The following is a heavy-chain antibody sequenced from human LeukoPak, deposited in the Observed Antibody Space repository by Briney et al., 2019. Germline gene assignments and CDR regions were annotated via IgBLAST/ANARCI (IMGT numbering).Heavy chain of an antibody. CDR2: IYYGGST. J-gene: IGHJ6*03. CDR3: ARNGGSRFFYYYMDI. V-gene: IGHV4-59*02. CDR1: EGSVSDFY. D-gene: IGHD3-16*01. Sequence: PSETLSLTCSISEGSVSDFYWSWIRQSPGKGLEWIGYIYYGGSTTYSPSLKSRVSISRDTSRNHLSLKLTSVTAADTAVYYCARNGGSRFFYYYMDIWGEGTTVSVSS.